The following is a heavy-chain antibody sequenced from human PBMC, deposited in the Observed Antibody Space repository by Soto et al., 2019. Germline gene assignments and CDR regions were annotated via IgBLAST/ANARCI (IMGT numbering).Heavy chain of an antibody. CDR3: ARDLWGYCGTDCYPLDV. CDR2: MYNTGST. CDR1: GGTISRYY. Sequence: QVQLQESGPGLVKPSETLSLTCTVSGGTISRYYWSWIRQPPGKGLEWIGYMYNTGSTVYNPSFKSRVTISVDTSKNQFALKLTSVTAADTAVYYWARDLWGYCGTDCYPLDVWGQGTTVTVSS. D-gene: IGHD2-21*02. V-gene: IGHV4-59*01. J-gene: IGHJ6*02.